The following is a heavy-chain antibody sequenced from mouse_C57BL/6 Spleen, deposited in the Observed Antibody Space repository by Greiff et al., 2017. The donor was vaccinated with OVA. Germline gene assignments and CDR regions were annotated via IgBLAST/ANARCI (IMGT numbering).Heavy chain of an antibody. CDR1: GYAFSSSW. V-gene: IGHV1-82*01. Sequence: QVQLQQSGPELVKPGASVKISCKASGYAFSSSWMNWVKQRPGKGLEWIGRIYPGDGDPNYNGKFKGKATLTADKSSSTAYMQLSSLTCESSAVYFYAGELGPFGYWGQGTLVTVSA. D-gene: IGHD4-1*01. J-gene: IGHJ3*01. CDR2: IYPGDGDP. CDR3: AGELGPFGY.